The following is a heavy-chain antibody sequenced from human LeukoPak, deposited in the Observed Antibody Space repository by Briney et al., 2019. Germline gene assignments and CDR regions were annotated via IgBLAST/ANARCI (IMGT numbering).Heavy chain of an antibody. D-gene: IGHD3-16*02. CDR1: GYTFTAHY. J-gene: IGHJ4*02. V-gene: IGHV1-2*02. CDR2: INPNSGGT. Sequence: EASVKVSCKASGYTFTAHYMHWMRQAPGQGLEWMGWINPNSGGTNYAQKFQGRVTMTRDTSISTAYMELSRLRSDDTAVYYCARAGRGRLRLGELSFISDYWGQGTLVTVSS. CDR3: ARAGRGRLRLGELSFISDY.